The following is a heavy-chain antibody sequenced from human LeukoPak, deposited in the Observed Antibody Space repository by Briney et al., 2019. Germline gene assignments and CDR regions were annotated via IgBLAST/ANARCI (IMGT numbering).Heavy chain of an antibody. CDR2: IYYSGST. V-gene: IGHV4-59*01. D-gene: IGHD2-21*02. J-gene: IGHJ4*02. CDR1: GGSISSYY. Sequence: SETLSLTCTVSGGSISSYYWSWIRQPPGKGLEWIGYIYYSGSTNNNSSLKSRVTISVDTSKNQFSLKLSSVTAADTAVYYCARGPVYCGSDCYRIDYWGQGTLVTVSS. CDR3: ARGPVYCGSDCYRIDY.